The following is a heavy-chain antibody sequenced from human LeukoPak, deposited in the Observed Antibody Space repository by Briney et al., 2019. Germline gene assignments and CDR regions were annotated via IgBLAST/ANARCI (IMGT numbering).Heavy chain of an antibody. V-gene: IGHV4-4*07. J-gene: IGHJ3*02. D-gene: IGHD2-2*01. CDR2: IYTSGST. Sequence: SETLSLTCTVSGGSISSYYWSWIRQPAGKGLEWIGRIYTSGSTNYNPSLKSRVTMSVDTSKNQFSLKLSSVTAADTAVYYCARTPDIVVVPADAFDIWGQGTMVTVSS. CDR1: GGSISSYY. CDR3: ARTPDIVVVPADAFDI.